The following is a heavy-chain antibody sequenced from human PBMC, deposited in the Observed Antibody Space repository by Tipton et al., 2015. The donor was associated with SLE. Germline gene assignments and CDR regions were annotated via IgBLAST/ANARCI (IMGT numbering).Heavy chain of an antibody. Sequence: LRLSCTVSGGSISSYYWSWIRQPAGKGLEWIGHIYTSGSTNYNPSLKSRVTISVDTSKNQFSLKLSSVTAADTAVYYCARDHSIVATIWGQGTLVTVSS. J-gene: IGHJ4*02. CDR1: GGSISSYY. D-gene: IGHD5-12*01. CDR3: ARDHSIVATI. CDR2: IYTSGST. V-gene: IGHV4-4*07.